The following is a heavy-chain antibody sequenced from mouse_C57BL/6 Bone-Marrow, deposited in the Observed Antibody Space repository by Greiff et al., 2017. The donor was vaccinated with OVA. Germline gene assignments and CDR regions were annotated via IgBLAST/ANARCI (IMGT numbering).Heavy chain of an antibody. CDR1: GFTFSSYG. CDR2: ISSGGGYT. CDR3: ARRGERKYYFDY. V-gene: IGHV5-6*02. Sequence: EVKLQQSGADLVKPGGSLKLSCAASGFTFSSYGMSWVRQTPDKRLEWVATISSGGGYTYYTDSVKGRFTLPRDNAKNTLYLQMSSLKSEDAAVYCCARRGERKYYFDYWGQGTTLTVSS. J-gene: IGHJ2*01.